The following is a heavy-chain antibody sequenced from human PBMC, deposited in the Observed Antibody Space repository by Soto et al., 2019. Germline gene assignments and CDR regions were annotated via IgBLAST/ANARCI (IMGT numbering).Heavy chain of an antibody. D-gene: IGHD2-15*01. CDR1: GFTFSSYS. J-gene: IGHJ3*02. CDR2: ISSSSSYI. CDR3: ARVAATWDDAFDI. V-gene: IGHV3-21*01. Sequence: EVQLVESGGGLVKPGGSLRLSCAASGFTFSSYSMNWVRQAPGKGLEWVSSISSSSSYIYYADSVKGRFTISRDNAKNSLYLQMNSLSAEDTAVYYCARVAATWDDAFDIWGQGTMVTVSS.